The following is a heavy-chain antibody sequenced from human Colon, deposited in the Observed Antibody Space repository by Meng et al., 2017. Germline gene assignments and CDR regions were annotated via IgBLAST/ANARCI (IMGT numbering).Heavy chain of an antibody. Sequence: ASVKVSCKASGYTFTSYGISWVRQAPGQGLEWMGWISAYNGNTNYAQKLQGRVTMTTDTSTSTAYMELRSLRSYDPAVYYCARAVHDSSGYYFSTSLYFDLWGRGTLVTVSS. D-gene: IGHD3-22*01. CDR2: ISAYNGNT. V-gene: IGHV1-18*01. J-gene: IGHJ2*01. CDR1: GYTFTSYG. CDR3: ARAVHDSSGYYFSTSLYFDL.